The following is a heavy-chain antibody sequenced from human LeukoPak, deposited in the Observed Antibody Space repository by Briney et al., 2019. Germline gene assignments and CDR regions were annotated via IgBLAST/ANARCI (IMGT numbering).Heavy chain of an antibody. CDR3: AKTASVSGLDY. CDR2: IFHSGTT. J-gene: IGHJ4*02. V-gene: IGHV4-4*02. D-gene: IGHD6-19*01. Sequence: SETLSLTCAVSGGSISSGNWWSWVRQPPGKGLEWIGEIFHSGTTNYNPSLKSRVTMAVDKSKNHFSLNLNSVTAADTAVYYCAKTASVSGLDYWGQGTLVTVSS. CDR1: GGSISSGNW.